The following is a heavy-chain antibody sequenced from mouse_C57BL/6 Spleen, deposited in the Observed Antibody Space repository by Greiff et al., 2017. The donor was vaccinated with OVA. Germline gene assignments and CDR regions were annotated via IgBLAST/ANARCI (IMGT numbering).Heavy chain of an antibody. CDR2: IDPSDSYT. J-gene: IGHJ2*01. CDR1: GYTFTSYW. Sequence: VQLQQSGAELVRPGTSVKLSCKASGYTFTSYWMHWVKQRPGQGLEWIGVIDPSDSYTNYNQKFKGKATLTVDTSSSTAYMQLSSLTSEDSAVYYCARSGIYDGYFDYWGQGTTLTVSS. CDR3: ARSGIYDGYFDY. D-gene: IGHD2-3*01. V-gene: IGHV1-59*01.